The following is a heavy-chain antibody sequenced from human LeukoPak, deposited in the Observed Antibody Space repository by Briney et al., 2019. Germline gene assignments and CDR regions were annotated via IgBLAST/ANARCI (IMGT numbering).Heavy chain of an antibody. Sequence: SETLSLTCAVYGGSFSGYYWSWIRQPPGKGLEWIGEINHSGSTNYNPSLKSRVTISVDTPKNQFSLKLSSVTAADTAVYYCARLLQFSGGSDYWGQGTLVTVSS. V-gene: IGHV4-34*01. CDR1: GGSFSGYY. J-gene: IGHJ4*02. CDR2: INHSGST. D-gene: IGHD4-11*01. CDR3: ARLLQFSGGSDY.